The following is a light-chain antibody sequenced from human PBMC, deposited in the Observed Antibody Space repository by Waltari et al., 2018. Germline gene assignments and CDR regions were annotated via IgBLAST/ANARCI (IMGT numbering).Light chain of an antibody. CDR2: CAS. CDR1: QSVLYISNNKNY. V-gene: IGKV4-1*01. Sequence: DIVLTQSPDTLAVSLGERATINCKSSQSVLYISNNKNYLAWYQQKPGQPPRLLIHCASARESGVPDRFMGSESGTDFTLTISSLQAEDVAVYYCQQYYTTLTFGGGTKVEI. CDR3: QQYYTTLT. J-gene: IGKJ4*01.